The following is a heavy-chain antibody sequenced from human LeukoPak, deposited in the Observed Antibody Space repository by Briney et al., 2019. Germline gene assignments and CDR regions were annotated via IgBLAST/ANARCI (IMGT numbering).Heavy chain of an antibody. Sequence: GGSLRLSCAASGFTVSSNYMSWVRQAPGKGLEWVSVIYSGGSTYYADSVKGRFTISRDNSKNTLYLQMNSLRAEDTAVYYCARVVGSSSWYPAGAYYFDYWGQGTLVTVSS. CDR3: ARVVGSSSWYPAGAYYFDY. CDR2: IYSGGST. CDR1: GFTVSSNY. J-gene: IGHJ4*02. V-gene: IGHV3-53*01. D-gene: IGHD6-13*01.